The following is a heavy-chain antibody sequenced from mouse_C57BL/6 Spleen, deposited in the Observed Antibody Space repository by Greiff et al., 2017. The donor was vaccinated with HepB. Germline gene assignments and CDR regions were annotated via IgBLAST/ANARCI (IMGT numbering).Heavy chain of an antibody. D-gene: IGHD2-3*01. CDR1: GYAFSSSW. CDR3: ARGRLLPFAY. Sequence: VKLMESGPELVKPGASVKISCKASGYAFSSSWMNWVKQRPGKGLEWIGRIYPGDGDTNYNGKFKGKATLTADKSSSTAYMQLSSLTSEDSAVYFCARGRLLPFAYWGQGTLVTVSA. J-gene: IGHJ3*01. CDR2: IYPGDGDT. V-gene: IGHV1-82*01.